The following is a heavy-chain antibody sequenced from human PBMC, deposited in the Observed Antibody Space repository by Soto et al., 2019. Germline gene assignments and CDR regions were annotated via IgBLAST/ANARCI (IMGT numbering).Heavy chain of an antibody. CDR3: ARLIGNSWLDS. J-gene: IGHJ5*01. CDR1: GGSISSYY. CDR2: ISHTGTT. V-gene: IGHV4-59*08. Sequence: PSETLSLTCTVSGGSISSYYWSWIRQSPGKGLEWVAYISHTGTTDYNPSLKSRLTISLDTSNNQFSLQLNSVTPDDTAVYYCARLIGNSWLDSWGQGTLVTVSS.